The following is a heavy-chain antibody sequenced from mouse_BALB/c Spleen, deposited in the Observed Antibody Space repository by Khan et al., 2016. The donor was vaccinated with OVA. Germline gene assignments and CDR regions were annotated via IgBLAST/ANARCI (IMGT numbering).Heavy chain of an antibody. CDR3: ARGGYSAFAY. CDR1: GYTFTDYI. Sequence: QVQLQQSGPELVKPGASLKVSCKASGYTFTDYIIGWVKQSTRQGLEWIGDIFPGSDTPYYNENFKDKATLTVDKSANTAYMQLSSLPSEDSAVYFCARGGYSAFAYWGLGTLVTVSA. V-gene: IGHV1-77*01. CDR2: IFPGSDTP. D-gene: IGHD2-14*01. J-gene: IGHJ3*01.